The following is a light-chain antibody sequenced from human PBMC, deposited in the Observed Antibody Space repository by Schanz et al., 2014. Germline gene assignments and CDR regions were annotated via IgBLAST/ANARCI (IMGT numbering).Light chain of an antibody. CDR2: GAS. CDR1: QGVTSNY. V-gene: IGKV3-20*01. CDR3: QQYETWPPFT. Sequence: EIVLTQSPGALSLSPGERATLSCRASQGVTSNYLAWYQQKPGQAPRLLIYGASSRATGIPDRFSGSGSGTEFTLTISSLQSEDFAVYYCQQYETWPPFTFGGGTKVAIK. J-gene: IGKJ4*01.